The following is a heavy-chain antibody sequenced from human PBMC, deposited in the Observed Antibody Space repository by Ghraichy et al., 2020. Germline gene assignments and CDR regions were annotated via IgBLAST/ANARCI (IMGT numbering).Heavy chain of an antibody. CDR1: GYSFSTYG. Sequence: ASVKVSCKASGYSFSTYGISWVRQAPGQGLEWLGWVSPDNGNTNYAPKIQDRVTMTTDTSTSTAYMELKSLRSDDTAMYCCARDRGTIATAGNFDWWGQGTLVTVSS. CDR2: VSPDNGNT. D-gene: IGHD3-9*01. V-gene: IGHV1-18*01. J-gene: IGHJ4*02. CDR3: ARDRGTIATAGNFDW.